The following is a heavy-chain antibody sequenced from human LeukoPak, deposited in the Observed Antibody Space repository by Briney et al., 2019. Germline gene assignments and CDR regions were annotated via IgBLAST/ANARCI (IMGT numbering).Heavy chain of an antibody. Sequence: SETLSLTCTVSGGSISSYYWSWIRQPAGKGLEWIGRIYTSGSTNYNPSLKSRVTMSVDTSKNQFSLKLSSVTAADTAVYYCARGVIDGYNPNRVYFDYWGQGTLVTVSS. D-gene: IGHD5-24*01. J-gene: IGHJ4*02. CDR1: GGSISSYY. CDR2: IYTSGST. V-gene: IGHV4-4*07. CDR3: ARGVIDGYNPNRVYFDY.